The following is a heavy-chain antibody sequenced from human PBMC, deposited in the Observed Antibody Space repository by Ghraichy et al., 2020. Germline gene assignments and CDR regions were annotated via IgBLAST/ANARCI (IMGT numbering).Heavy chain of an antibody. Sequence: SETLSLTCAVYGGSFSGYYWSWIRQPPGKGLEWIGEINHSGSTNYNPSLKSRVTISVDTSKNQFSLKLSSVTAADTAVYYCARGRRWNYARTGNWFDPWGQGTLVTVSS. J-gene: IGHJ5*02. D-gene: IGHD1-7*01. CDR1: GGSFSGYY. CDR3: ARGRRWNYARTGNWFDP. V-gene: IGHV4-34*01. CDR2: INHSGST.